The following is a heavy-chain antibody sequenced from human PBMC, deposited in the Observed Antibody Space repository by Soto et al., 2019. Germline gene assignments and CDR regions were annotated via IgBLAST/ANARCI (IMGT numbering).Heavy chain of an antibody. Sequence: SETLSLTCTVSGGSISSNSYYWDWIRQPPGKGLEWIGSMYHSGATYHNPSLQSRVTISVDTSKNQFSLHLSSVTAADTAVYYCARHAAYDSVWGKSDGSDYWGQGTLVT. CDR3: ARHAAYDSVWGKSDGSDY. D-gene: IGHD3-16*01. V-gene: IGHV4-39*01. CDR1: GGSISSNSYY. J-gene: IGHJ4*02. CDR2: MYHSGAT.